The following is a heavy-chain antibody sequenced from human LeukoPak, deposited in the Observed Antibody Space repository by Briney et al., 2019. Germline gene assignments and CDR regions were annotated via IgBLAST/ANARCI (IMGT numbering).Heavy chain of an antibody. J-gene: IGHJ4*02. CDR3: ARHYYDSSGSFDY. CDR1: GGSISSYY. CDR2: IYYSGST. Sequence: SETLSLTCTVSGGSISSYYWSWIRQPPGKGLEWIGYIYYSGSTNYNPSLKSRVTISVDTSKNQFSLKLSSVTAADTAVYYCARHYYDSSGSFDYWGQGTLVTASS. V-gene: IGHV4-59*08. D-gene: IGHD3-22*01.